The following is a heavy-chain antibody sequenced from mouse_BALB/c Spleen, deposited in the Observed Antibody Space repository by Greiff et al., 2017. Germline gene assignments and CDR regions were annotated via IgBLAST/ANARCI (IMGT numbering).Heavy chain of an antibody. Sequence: VQLQQSGPGLVAPSQSLSITCTVSGFSLTSYDISWIRQPPGKGLEWLGVIWTGGGTNYNSAFMSRLSISKDNSKSQVFLKMNSLQTDDTAIYYCVRVAIYYYFDYWGQGTTLTVSS. CDR2: IWTGGGT. CDR3: VRVAIYYYFDY. CDR1: GFSLTSYD. V-gene: IGHV2-9-2*01. D-gene: IGHD1-1*01. J-gene: IGHJ2*01.